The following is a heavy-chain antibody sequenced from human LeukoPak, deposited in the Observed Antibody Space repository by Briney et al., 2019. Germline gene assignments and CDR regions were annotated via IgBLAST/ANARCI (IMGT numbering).Heavy chain of an antibody. Sequence: KPSETLSLTCTVSGGSISSSSYYWGWIRQPPGKGLEWIGSIYYSGSTYYNPSLKSRVTISVDTSKNQFSLKLSSVTAADTAVYYCARRGIAAAGRKESNWFDPWGQGTLVTVSS. V-gene: IGHV4-39*01. D-gene: IGHD6-13*01. CDR1: GGSISSSSYY. J-gene: IGHJ5*02. CDR3: ARRGIAAAGRKESNWFDP. CDR2: IYYSGST.